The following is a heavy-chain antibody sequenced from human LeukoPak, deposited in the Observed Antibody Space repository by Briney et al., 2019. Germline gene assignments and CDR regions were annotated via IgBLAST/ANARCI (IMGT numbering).Heavy chain of an antibody. CDR1: GGSISSYS. V-gene: IGHV4-4*07. CDR3: AREATQPSRWFDP. CDR2: IYSSVTT. Sequence: SETLSLTCTVFGGSISSYSWSWIRQPAGKGLEWIGRIYSSVTTNYNPSLNSRVTMSLDTSKNQFSLNLTSVTAADTAVYYCAREATQPSRWFDPWGQGTRVTVSS. D-gene: IGHD6-13*01. J-gene: IGHJ5*02.